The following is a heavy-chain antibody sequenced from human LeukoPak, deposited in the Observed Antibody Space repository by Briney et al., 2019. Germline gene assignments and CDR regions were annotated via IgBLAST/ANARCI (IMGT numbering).Heavy chain of an antibody. D-gene: IGHD3-10*01. J-gene: IGHJ4*02. CDR3: ARDSMVRGVLSSIY. CDR1: GFTFSSYS. CDR2: INTGSSTM. V-gene: IGHV3-48*04. Sequence: GGSLRLSCAASGFTFSSYSMNWVRQAPGKGLEWVSYINTGSSTMYYADSVKGRFTISRDNAKNSLYLQMNSLRAEDTAVYYCARDSMVRGVLSSIYWGQGTLVTVSS.